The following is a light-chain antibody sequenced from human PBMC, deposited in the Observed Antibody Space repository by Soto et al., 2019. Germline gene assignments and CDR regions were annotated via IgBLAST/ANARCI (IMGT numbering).Light chain of an antibody. CDR3: QQLNSHPRT. CDR2: GAS. J-gene: IGKJ2*01. CDR1: QAIVNY. V-gene: IGKV1-9*01. Sequence: DIPLTQSPIFLSASVGDRVTISCRASQAIVNYLAWYKQKPGKAPNLLIFGASTLQSGVPSRFSGSGSGTEFTLTISSLQHEDFATYYCQQLNSHPRTFGQGTKLEIK.